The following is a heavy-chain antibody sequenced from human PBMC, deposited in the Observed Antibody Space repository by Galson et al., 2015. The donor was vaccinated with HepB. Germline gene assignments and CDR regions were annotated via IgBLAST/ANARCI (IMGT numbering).Heavy chain of an antibody. V-gene: IGHV1-8*01. D-gene: IGHD3-9*01. CDR2: MNANSGNT. J-gene: IGHJ5*02. CDR1: GDSFTHYD. CDR3: ARLSDILTRGVDP. Sequence: SVTVSCKASGDSFTHYDINWVRQANGQGLEWMGWMNANSGNTGYAQKFQGRVTMTRNTSISTAYMELSGLRAEDTAVYYCARLSDILTRGVDPWGQGTLVTVSS.